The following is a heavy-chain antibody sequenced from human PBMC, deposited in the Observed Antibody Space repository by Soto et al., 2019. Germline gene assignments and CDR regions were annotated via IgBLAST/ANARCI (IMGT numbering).Heavy chain of an antibody. CDR1: GFTFTTSS. D-gene: IGHD5-18*01. CDR3: AKVVEHSTADAFET. Sequence: EVQVLESGGDLVQPGGSLRLTCAVSGFTFTTSSINWVRQAPGKGLEWVSSISGNGYTTYYADSVTGRFTISTDNSKSTVFLQMNSLRVEDTALYYCAKVVEHSTADAFETWGQGTMVTVSS. J-gene: IGHJ3*02. V-gene: IGHV3-23*01. CDR2: ISGNGYTT.